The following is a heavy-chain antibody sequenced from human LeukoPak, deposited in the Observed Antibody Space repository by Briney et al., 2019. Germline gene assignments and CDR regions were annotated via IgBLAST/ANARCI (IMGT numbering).Heavy chain of an antibody. D-gene: IGHD3-22*01. Sequence: SETLSLTCTVSGGSISSGSYYWSWLRQPAWKGLEWIGRIYTSGNTNYNPSLKSRVTISVDRSKNQFSLKLTPVTAADTAVYYCARVKYDYDSSRFDPWGQGTLVTVSS. CDR3: ARVKYDYDSSRFDP. V-gene: IGHV4-61*02. CDR2: IYTSGNT. CDR1: GGSISSGSYY. J-gene: IGHJ5*02.